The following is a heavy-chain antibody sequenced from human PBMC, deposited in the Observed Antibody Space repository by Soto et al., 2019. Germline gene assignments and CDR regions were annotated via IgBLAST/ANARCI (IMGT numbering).Heavy chain of an antibody. Sequence: QVQLQEMGPGLVKPSQTLTITCTVSGDSVNSAYWSWIRQLPGKGLEWMGNIHHTGKTFYNPSLKSRVALSIDTSKPLFSLKMRSITAADTAVYYCARTDAYNSSFFDSWGQGTVVTVSS. CDR3: ARTDAYNSSFFDS. CDR2: IHHTGKT. V-gene: IGHV4-31*03. J-gene: IGHJ4*02. D-gene: IGHD6-6*01. CDR1: GDSVNSAY.